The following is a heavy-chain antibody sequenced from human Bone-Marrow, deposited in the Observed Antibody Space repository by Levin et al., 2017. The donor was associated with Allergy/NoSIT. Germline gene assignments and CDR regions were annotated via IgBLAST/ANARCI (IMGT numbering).Heavy chain of an antibody. CDR3: ARVSYDSRGYRFDY. D-gene: IGHD3-22*01. CDR1: GYSISSGYY. CDR2: IYHSGST. V-gene: IGHV4-38-2*01. J-gene: IGHJ4*02. Sequence: SETLSLTCAVSGYSISSGYYWGWIRQPPGKGLEWIGSIYHSGSTYYNPSLKSRVTILVDTSKNQFSLKLSSVTAADTAVYYCARVSYDSRGYRFDYWGQGTLVTVSS.